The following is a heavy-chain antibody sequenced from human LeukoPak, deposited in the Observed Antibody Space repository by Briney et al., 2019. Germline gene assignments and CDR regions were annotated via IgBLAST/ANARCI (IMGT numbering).Heavy chain of an antibody. CDR1: GGTSSSYA. J-gene: IGHJ4*02. Sequence: SCKASGGTSSSYAISWVRQAPGKGLEWVANIKQDGSEKYYVDSVKGRFTISRDNAKNSLYLQMNSLRAEDTAVYYCARVARYCTNGVCYNDYWGQGTLVTVSS. V-gene: IGHV3-7*03. CDR2: IKQDGSEK. D-gene: IGHD2-8*01. CDR3: ARVARYCTNGVCYNDY.